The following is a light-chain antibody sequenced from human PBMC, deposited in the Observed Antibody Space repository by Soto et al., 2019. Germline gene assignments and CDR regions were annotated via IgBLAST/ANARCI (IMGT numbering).Light chain of an antibody. Sequence: QSVLTQPASVSGSPGQTITISCTGTSSDIGGYNYVSWYQQHPGKAPKLIIYEVTNRPSGVSHRFSGSKSGNTAFLTISGLQAEDETDYHCNSYRTSNTYVFGTGTKVTVL. V-gene: IGLV2-14*01. CDR3: NSYRTSNTYV. J-gene: IGLJ1*01. CDR1: SSDIGGYNY. CDR2: EVT.